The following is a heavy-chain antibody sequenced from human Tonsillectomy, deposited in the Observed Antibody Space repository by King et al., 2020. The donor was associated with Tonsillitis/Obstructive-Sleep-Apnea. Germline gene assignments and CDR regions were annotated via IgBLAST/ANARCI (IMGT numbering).Heavy chain of an antibody. Sequence: VQLVESGAEVKKPGASVKVSCKASGYTFTSYDITWLRQAPGQGLEWMGWSRPYDGDTNYAQKLQGRVTMTSDTSTTTAYMELRGLRSDDTAVYYCARDYYDSSGYYHGYFQHWGQGTLVTVSS. CDR3: ARDYYDSSGYYHGYFQH. D-gene: IGHD3-22*01. CDR1: GYTFTSYD. J-gene: IGHJ1*01. V-gene: IGHV1-18*01. CDR2: SRPYDGDT.